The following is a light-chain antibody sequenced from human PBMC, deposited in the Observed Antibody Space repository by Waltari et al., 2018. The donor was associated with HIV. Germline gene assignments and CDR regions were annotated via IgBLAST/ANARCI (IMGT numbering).Light chain of an antibody. V-gene: IGKV1-39*01. CDR2: GAS. J-gene: IGKJ2*02. CDR3: QQSYNLRT. CDR1: QNIDDY. Sequence: DIQMPQSPPSLSASVGARVTITCRASQNIDDYLNWYQQKPGKAPKLLIYGASTLESGVPSRFSGSGSGRDFTLTISRLQPEDFATYYCQQSYNLRTFGQGTKLDIK.